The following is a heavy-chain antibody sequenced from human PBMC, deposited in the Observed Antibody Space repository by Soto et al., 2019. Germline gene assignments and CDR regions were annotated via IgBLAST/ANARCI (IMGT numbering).Heavy chain of an antibody. CDR1: GFTFGDYA. D-gene: IGHD3-22*01. CDR3: TTSGYYRPSLYYGMDV. J-gene: IGHJ6*02. V-gene: IGHV3-49*03. Sequence: PGGSLRLSCTASGFTFGDYAMSWFRQAPGKGLEWVGFIRSKAYGGTTEYAASVKGRFTISRDDSKSIAYLQMNSLKTEDTAVYHCTTSGYYRPSLYYGMDVWGQGTTVTVSS. CDR2: IRSKAYGGTT.